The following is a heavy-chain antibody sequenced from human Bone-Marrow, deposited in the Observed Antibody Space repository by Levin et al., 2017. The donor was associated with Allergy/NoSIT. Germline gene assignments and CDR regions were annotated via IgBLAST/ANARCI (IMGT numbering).Heavy chain of an antibody. CDR3: ATADRDRIDY. D-gene: IGHD1-14*01. Sequence: GGSLRLSCAASGIRFNNAWMSWVRQAPGKGLEWVGRIKAKSEGATTEYAVHVKGRFTISRDDSKNTLFLQMNSLKSEDTAVYYCATADRDRIDYWGQGTLVTVSS. CDR1: GIRFNNAW. CDR2: IKAKSEGATT. J-gene: IGHJ4*02. V-gene: IGHV3-15*01.